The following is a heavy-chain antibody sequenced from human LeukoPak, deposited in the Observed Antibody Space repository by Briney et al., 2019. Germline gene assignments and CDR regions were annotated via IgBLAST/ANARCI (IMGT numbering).Heavy chain of an antibody. CDR3: ADFGSGSYCFDY. CDR1: GFTFSSYA. D-gene: IGHD3-10*01. J-gene: IGHJ4*02. V-gene: IGHV3-23*01. CDR2: ISGSGGST. Sequence: GGSLRLSCAASGFTFSSYAMSWVRQAPGKGLEWVSAISGSGGSTYYADYVKGRFTISRDKSKNTLYLDMNSLRAEDTAIYYCADFGSGSYCFDYWGQGTLVTVSS.